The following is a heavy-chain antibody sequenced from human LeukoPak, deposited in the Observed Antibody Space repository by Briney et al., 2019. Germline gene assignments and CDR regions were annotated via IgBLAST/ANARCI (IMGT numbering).Heavy chain of an antibody. CDR2: IDTSWST. CDR3: ARVCGSATNYRLCGFDI. D-gene: IGHD3-10*01. V-gene: IGHV4-4*07. J-gene: IGHJ3*02. CDR1: GGSISNYY. Sequence: SETLSLTCTVSGGSISNYYWNWIRQPAGKGLEWNGRIDTSWSTTYTPSLKSRVTMSVDTSKNQFSLKVTSVTAADTAVYYCARVCGSATNYRLCGFDIWGQGTVVTVSS.